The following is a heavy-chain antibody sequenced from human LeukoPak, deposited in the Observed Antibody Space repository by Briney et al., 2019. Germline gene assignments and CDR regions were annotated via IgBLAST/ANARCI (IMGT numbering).Heavy chain of an antibody. CDR1: GFTFSGPA. J-gene: IGHJ3*02. Sequence: GGSLRLSCAASGFTFSGPAIHWVRQASGKGLEWVGRVRSKANSYATAYAASVKGRVTISRDDSKNKAYLQMNSLKTDDTAVYYCTRRGDGYNDAFDIWGQGTMVAVSS. CDR3: TRRGDGYNDAFDI. CDR2: VRSKANSYAT. D-gene: IGHD5-24*01. V-gene: IGHV3-73*01.